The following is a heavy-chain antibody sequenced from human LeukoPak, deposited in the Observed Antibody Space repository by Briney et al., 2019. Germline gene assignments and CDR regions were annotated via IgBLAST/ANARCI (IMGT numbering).Heavy chain of an antibody. J-gene: IGHJ4*02. Sequence: SETLSLTCTVSGGSISSYYWSWIRQPPGKGLEWLGYIYYGGSTNYNPSLKSRVTISVDTSKDQFSLKLSSVTAADTAVYYCARSHEPVYYFDCWGQGTLVTVSS. CDR3: ARSHEPVYYFDC. V-gene: IGHV4-59*08. CDR2: IYYGGST. CDR1: GGSISSYY. D-gene: IGHD1-14*01.